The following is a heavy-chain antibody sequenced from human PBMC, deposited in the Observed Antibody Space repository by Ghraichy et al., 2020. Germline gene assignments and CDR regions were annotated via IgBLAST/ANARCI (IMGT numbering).Heavy chain of an antibody. CDR3: ARELGTPQVKTRYYGMDV. J-gene: IGHJ6*02. V-gene: IGHV1-2*02. CDR1: GYTFTGYY. CDR2: INPNSGGT. D-gene: IGHD1-14*01. Sequence: ASVKVSCKASGYTFTGYYMHWVRQAPGQGLEWMGWINPNSGGTNYAQKFQGRVTMTRDTSISTAYMELSRLRSDDTAVYYCARELGTPQVKTRYYGMDVWGQGTTVTVSS.